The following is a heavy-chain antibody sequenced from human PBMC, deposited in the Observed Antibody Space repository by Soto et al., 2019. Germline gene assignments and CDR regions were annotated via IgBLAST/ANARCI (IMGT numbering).Heavy chain of an antibody. CDR3: AKDHYTGYDLYYYNYGMDV. CDR2: ISYDGSNK. J-gene: IGHJ6*02. Sequence: PGGSLRLSCAASGFTFSSHGLHWVRQAPGKGLEWVALISYDGSNKYYADSVKGRFTITRDNFRSTMYLQMNSLRPEDTAVYYCAKDHYTGYDLYYYNYGMDVWGQGTTVTVYS. V-gene: IGHV3-30*18. CDR1: GFTFSSHG. D-gene: IGHD5-12*01.